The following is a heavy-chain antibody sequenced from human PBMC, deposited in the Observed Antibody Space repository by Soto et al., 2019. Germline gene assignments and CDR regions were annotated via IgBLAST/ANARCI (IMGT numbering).Heavy chain of an antibody. V-gene: IGHV3-30*19. J-gene: IGHJ1*01. D-gene: IGHD3-16*01. CDR1: GLTFGHYW. CDR2: TSYDGSDK. CDR3: ARWGTTGGLDV. Sequence: VQMLQSGGGMVQPGGSLRLSCVGSGLTFGHYWMSWVRQAPGKGLEWVALTSYDGSDKYYGDSVRGRFTISRDNSRNTVDLQMDNLRLEDTALYYCARWGTTGGLDVWGQGTLVSV.